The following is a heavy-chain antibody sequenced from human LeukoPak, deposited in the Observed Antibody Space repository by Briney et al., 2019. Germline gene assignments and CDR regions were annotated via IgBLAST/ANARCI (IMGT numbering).Heavy chain of an antibody. J-gene: IGHJ6*03. Sequence: PGRSLRLSCAASGFTFSSYGMSWVRQAPGKGLEWVSAISGSGGSTYYADSVKGRFTISRDNSKNTLYLQMNSLRAEDTAVYYCARGLGVYYYMDVWGKRTTVTISS. D-gene: IGHD3-10*01. V-gene: IGHV3-23*01. CDR2: ISGSGGST. CDR1: GFTFSSYG. CDR3: ARGLGVYYYMDV.